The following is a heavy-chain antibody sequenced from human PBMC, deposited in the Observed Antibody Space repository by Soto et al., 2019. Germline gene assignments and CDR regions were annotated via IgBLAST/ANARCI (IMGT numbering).Heavy chain of an antibody. CDR1: GGTFSSYA. CDR3: VRVVAIPGYPDN. V-gene: IGHV1-69*12. D-gene: IGHD5-12*01. J-gene: IGHJ4*02. CDR2: IVPIVDTS. Sequence: QVQLVQAGAEVRQPASSVKDSCKTSGGTFSSYAISWVRQAPGQGLEWMGGIVPIVDTSTYAQKFQGRVTFTADESTSTVYMELSSRRSDDTAVYYCVRVVAIPGYPDNWGQGTLVTVSS.